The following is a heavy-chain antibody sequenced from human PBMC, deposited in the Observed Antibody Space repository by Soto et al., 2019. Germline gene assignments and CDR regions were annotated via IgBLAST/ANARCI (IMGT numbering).Heavy chain of an antibody. D-gene: IGHD6-13*01. Sequence: GESLKISCKGSGYSFTSYWIGWVRQMPGKGLEWMGIIYPGDSDTRYSPSFQGQVTISADKSIGTAYLQWSSLKASDTAMYYCALHGGIAAAGYYGMDVWGQGTTVTVSS. CDR3: ALHGGIAAAGYYGMDV. V-gene: IGHV5-51*01. CDR2: IYPGDSDT. CDR1: GYSFTSYW. J-gene: IGHJ6*02.